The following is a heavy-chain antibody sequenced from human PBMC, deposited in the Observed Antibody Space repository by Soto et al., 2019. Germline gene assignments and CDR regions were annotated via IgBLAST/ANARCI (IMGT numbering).Heavy chain of an antibody. D-gene: IGHD3-10*01. CDR3: ARDLRGAGEYAFDY. J-gene: IGHJ4*01. Sequence: PSETLSLTCIVSGGSISGYYWSWLRQPPGKGLEWIGYIYYSGSTNYNPSLKSRVTISIDTPKNQFSLKLSSVTAADTAVYYCARDLRGAGEYAFDYWSRGTLVTVSS. CDR2: IYYSGST. CDR1: GGSISGYY. V-gene: IGHV4-59*01.